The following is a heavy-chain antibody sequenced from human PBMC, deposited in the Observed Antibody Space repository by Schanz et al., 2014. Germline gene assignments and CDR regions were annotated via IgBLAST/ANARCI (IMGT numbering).Heavy chain of an antibody. CDR1: GYTFSGYY. J-gene: IGHJ4*02. V-gene: IGHV1-2*02. CDR3: ARKGMPPIWSGYPYFFDF. D-gene: IGHD3-3*01. CDR2: INPSSGGT. Sequence: QVQLVQSGAEVKKPGASVKVSCKTSGYTFSGYYMHWVRQAPGQGLEWMGWINPSSGGTNYAQKXXXXVXXTSDTSISTAFMELSGLTSDDTATYFCARKGMPPIWSGYPYFFDFWGQGTLVTVSS.